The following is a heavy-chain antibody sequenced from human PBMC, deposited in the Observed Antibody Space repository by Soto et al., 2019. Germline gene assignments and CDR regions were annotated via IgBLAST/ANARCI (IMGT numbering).Heavy chain of an antibody. CDR2: LDQSGGT. CDR3: EREHCYGWAGERLDV. Sequence: PSETLSLTCAVVGDSLRGQSWNWIRQTPGKGLEWIGELDQSGGTNYNPSLKSRAIISDDTSKNQFSLTLTSVTAADTAVYYCEREHCYGWAGERLDVWGQGTTVTVSS. D-gene: IGHD6-19*01. V-gene: IGHV4-34*01. J-gene: IGHJ6*02. CDR1: GDSLRGQS.